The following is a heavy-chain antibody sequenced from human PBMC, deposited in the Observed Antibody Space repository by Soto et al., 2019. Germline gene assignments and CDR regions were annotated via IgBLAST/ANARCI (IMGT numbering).Heavy chain of an antibody. Sequence: QITLKESGPTLVKPTQTLTLTCTFSGFSLSTSGVGVGWIRQPPGKALEWVALIYWDDAKEYSPSLKSRLTLTKDPSKNPGALTMTNMDPVDTATYFCAHKGGGDRILDYWGQGTLVTVSS. CDR3: AHKGGGDRILDY. V-gene: IGHV2-5*02. CDR1: GFSLSTSGVG. J-gene: IGHJ4*02. D-gene: IGHD3-16*01. CDR2: IYWDDAK.